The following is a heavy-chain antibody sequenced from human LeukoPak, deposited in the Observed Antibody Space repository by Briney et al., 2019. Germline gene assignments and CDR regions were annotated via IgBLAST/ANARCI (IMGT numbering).Heavy chain of an antibody. J-gene: IGHJ4*02. D-gene: IGHD6-25*01. Sequence: GGSLRLSCAVSGFTFSSYWMSWVRQAPGKGLERVSYMNKDGSANYYADSVRGRFTISRDNAKNSLFLQMNSLRAEDSAVYYCATTAAGYPNDYLDVWGRGTLVTVSS. V-gene: IGHV3-7*01. CDR3: ATTAAGYPNDYLDV. CDR2: MNKDGSAN. CDR1: GFTFSSYW.